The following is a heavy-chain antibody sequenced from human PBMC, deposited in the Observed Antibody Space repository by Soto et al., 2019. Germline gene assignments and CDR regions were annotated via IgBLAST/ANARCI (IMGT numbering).Heavy chain of an antibody. Sequence: QLQLQESGPGLVKPSETLSLTCTVSGVSISSSSYYWAWIRQPPGQGLEWIGSINNSGRNYYKRSRKSRVTISVDTPKNQCCLRLAPETAADTAVYYCVRELWGQSDPWGQGTLVTVSS. V-gene: IGHV4-39*02. CDR2: INNSGRN. D-gene: IGHD2-21*01. CDR1: GVSISSSSYY. CDR3: VRELWGQSDP. J-gene: IGHJ5*02.